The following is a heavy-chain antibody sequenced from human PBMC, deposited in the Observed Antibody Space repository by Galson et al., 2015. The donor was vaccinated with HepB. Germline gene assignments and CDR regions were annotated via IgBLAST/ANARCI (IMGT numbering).Heavy chain of an antibody. CDR3: AREDGPGYYDSSGSLD. V-gene: IGHV4-39*02. J-gene: IGHJ4*02. Sequence: ETLSLTCTVSGGSISSSSYYWGWIRQPPGKGLEWIGSIYYSGSTYYNPSLKSRVTISVDTSKNQFSLKLSSVTAADTAVYYCAREDGPGYYDSSGSLDWGQGTLVTVSS. CDR2: IYYSGST. CDR1: GGSISSSSYY. D-gene: IGHD3-22*01.